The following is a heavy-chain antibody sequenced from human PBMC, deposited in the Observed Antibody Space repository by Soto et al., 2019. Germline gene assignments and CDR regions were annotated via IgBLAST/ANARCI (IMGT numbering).Heavy chain of an antibody. Sequence: SVNVSCKASGYTFTSYDINWVLQATGQGLEWMGWMNPNSGNTGYAQKLQGRVTMTTDTSMSTAYMELRSLRSDDTAVYYCARGVYGGVGTNYWGQGTLVSVSS. J-gene: IGHJ4*02. V-gene: IGHV1-8*01. CDR3: ARGVYGGVGTNY. CDR2: MNPNSGNT. D-gene: IGHD3-3*01. CDR1: GYTFTSYD.